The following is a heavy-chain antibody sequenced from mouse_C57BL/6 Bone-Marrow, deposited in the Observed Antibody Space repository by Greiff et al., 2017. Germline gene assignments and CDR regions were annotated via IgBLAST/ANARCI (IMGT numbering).Heavy chain of an antibody. Sequence: EVMLVESGGGLVQPGGSLKLSCAASGFTFSDYGMAWVRQAPRKGPEWVAFISNLEYCIFYADTVTGRFTISRENAKNTLYLEMGSLRSEDTAMYYCARHGQRYFDVWGTGTTVTVSS. CDR3: ARHGQRYFDV. CDR2: ISNLEYCI. V-gene: IGHV5-15*01. J-gene: IGHJ1*03. CDR1: GFTFSDYG.